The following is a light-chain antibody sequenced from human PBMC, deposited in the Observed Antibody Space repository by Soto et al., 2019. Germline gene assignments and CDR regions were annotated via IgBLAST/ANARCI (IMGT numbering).Light chain of an antibody. CDR2: GAS. J-gene: IGKJ5*01. CDR3: QQYGSSPIT. Sequence: IVLTQSPGTLSLSPGERATLSCRASQTISSFLAWYQQKRGQAPRLLIHGASNRATGIPDRFSGSGSGTDFTLTISRLEPEDFAVYYCQQYGSSPITVGQGTRLEIK. V-gene: IGKV3-20*01. CDR1: QTISSF.